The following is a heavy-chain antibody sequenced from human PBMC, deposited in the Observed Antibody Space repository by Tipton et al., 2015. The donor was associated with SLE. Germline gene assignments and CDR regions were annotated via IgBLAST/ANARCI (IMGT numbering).Heavy chain of an antibody. CDR1: GDSISSFH. CDR2: INHSGGT. CDR3: ARGGILTGYYFYFDY. J-gene: IGHJ4*02. D-gene: IGHD3-9*01. V-gene: IGHV4-34*01. Sequence: TLSLTCTVSGDSISSFHWSWIRQSPGKGLQWIGEINHSGGTNYNPSLKSRVTISVDTSKNQFSLKLSSVTAADTAVYYCARGGILTGYYFYFDYWGQGTLVTVSS.